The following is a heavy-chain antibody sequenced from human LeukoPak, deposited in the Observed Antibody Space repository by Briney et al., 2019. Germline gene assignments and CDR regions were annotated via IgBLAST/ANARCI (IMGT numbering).Heavy chain of an antibody. CDR1: GFTFSSYA. CDR2: ISYDGSNK. J-gene: IGHJ4*02. CDR3: ARAHISLGYYDSSGYGD. Sequence: GGSLRLSCAASGFTFSSYAMHWVRQAPGKGLEWVAVISYDGSNKYYADSVKGRFTISRDNSKNTLYLQMNSLRAEDTAVYYCARAHISLGYYDSSGYGDWGQGTLVTVSS. D-gene: IGHD3-22*01. V-gene: IGHV3-30-3*01.